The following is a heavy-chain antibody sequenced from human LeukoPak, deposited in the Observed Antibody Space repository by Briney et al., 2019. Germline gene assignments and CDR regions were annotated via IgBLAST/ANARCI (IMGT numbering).Heavy chain of an antibody. V-gene: IGHV3-7*01. CDR1: GFAFSSYW. CDR3: ARILDSAWGELGY. D-gene: IGHD6-19*01. Sequence: GGSLRLSCAASGFAFSSYWMSWVRQAPGKGLEWVANIKQDGSEKYYVDSVKGRFTISRDNSKNTLYLQMNSLRAEDTAVYYCARILDSAWGELGYWGQGTLVTVSS. J-gene: IGHJ4*02. CDR2: IKQDGSEK.